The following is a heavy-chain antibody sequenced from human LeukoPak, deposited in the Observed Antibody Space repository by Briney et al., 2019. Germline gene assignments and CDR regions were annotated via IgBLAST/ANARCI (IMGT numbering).Heavy chain of an antibody. CDR1: GYSFTSYW. Sequence: GESLKISCKGSGYSFTSYWIGWVRQMPGKGLEWMGIIYPGDSDTRYSPSFQGQVTISADKSISTAYLQWSSLKASDTAMYYCARRLLLVGATKKTHAFDIWGQGTMVTVSS. J-gene: IGHJ3*02. CDR3: ARRLLLVGATKKTHAFDI. V-gene: IGHV5-51*01. CDR2: IYPGDSDT. D-gene: IGHD1-26*01.